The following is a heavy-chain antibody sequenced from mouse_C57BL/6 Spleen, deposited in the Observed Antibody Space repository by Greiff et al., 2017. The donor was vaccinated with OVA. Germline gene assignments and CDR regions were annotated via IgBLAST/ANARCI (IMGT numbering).Heavy chain of an antibody. CDR3: ARNYGGYDAGAWFAY. D-gene: IGHD2-2*01. J-gene: IGHJ3*01. CDR1: GFSLTSYA. Sequence: VKLKESGPGLVAPSQSLSITCTVSGFSLTSYAISWVRQPPGKGLEWLGVIWTGGGTNYNSALKSRLSISKDNSKSQVFLKMNSLQTDDTARYYCARNYGGYDAGAWFAYWGQGTLVTVSA. CDR2: IWTGGGT. V-gene: IGHV2-9-1*01.